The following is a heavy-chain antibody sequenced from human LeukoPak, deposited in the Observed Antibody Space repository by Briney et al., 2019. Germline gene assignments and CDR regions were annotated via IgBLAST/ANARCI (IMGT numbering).Heavy chain of an antibody. D-gene: IGHD2-2*01. J-gene: IGHJ6*04. CDR2: ISGSGGST. CDR1: GFTFSNYA. V-gene: IGHV3-23*01. CDR3: AKDMPTYCSSTSCYSSMDV. Sequence: GGSLRLSCTASGFTFSNYAMSWVRQAPGKGLEWVSGISGSGGSTYYADSVKGRFTISRDNSKNTLYLQMNSLRAEDTAVYYCAKDMPTYCSSTSCYSSMDVWGKGTTVTVSS.